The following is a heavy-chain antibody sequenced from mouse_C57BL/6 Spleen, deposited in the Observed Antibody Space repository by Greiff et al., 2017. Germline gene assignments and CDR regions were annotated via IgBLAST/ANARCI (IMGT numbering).Heavy chain of an antibody. Sequence: DVKLVESGGGLVQPGGSLKLSCAASGFTFSDYYMYWVRQTPEKRLEWVAYISNGGGSTYYPDTVKGRFTISRDNAKNTLYLQMSRLKSEDTAMYYCARQDGYYGAYWGQGTLVTVSA. CDR2: ISNGGGST. V-gene: IGHV5-12*01. CDR3: ARQDGYYGAY. D-gene: IGHD2-3*01. J-gene: IGHJ3*01. CDR1: GFTFSDYY.